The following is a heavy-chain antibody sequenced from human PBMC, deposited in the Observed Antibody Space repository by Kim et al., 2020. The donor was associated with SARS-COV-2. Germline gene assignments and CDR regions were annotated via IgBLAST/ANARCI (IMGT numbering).Heavy chain of an antibody. D-gene: IGHD5-18*01. Sequence: SGKGRFTITRDNSKNSLYLQMNRLRTEDTALYCCAKGYSYGSLYYGMDVWGQGTTVTVSS. CDR3: AKGYSYGSLYYGMDV. J-gene: IGHJ6*02. V-gene: IGHV3-43*01.